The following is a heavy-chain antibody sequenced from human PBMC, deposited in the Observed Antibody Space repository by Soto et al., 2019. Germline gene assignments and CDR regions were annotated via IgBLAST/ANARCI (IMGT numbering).Heavy chain of an antibody. V-gene: IGHV1-69*02. CDR1: EDTFSIYT. J-gene: IGHJ5*02. Sequence: SVKVSCKTSEDTFSIYTLSWVRQAPGQGLVWMGRVLPFLDVTTYSQRFQGRVTITADRSTTTAYMELSSLTFEDTAVYYCAAEAFIAVAGTINFDPWGQGTLVTVSS. D-gene: IGHD6-19*01. CDR2: VLPFLDVT. CDR3: AAEAFIAVAGTINFDP.